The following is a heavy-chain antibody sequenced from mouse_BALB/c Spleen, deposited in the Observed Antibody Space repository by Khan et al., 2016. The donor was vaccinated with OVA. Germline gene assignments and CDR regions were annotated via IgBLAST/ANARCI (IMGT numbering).Heavy chain of an antibody. CDR3: ARDGSRYNYAMDY. D-gene: IGHD2-3*01. J-gene: IGHJ4*01. V-gene: IGHV3-2*02. CDR2: ISSSGST. Sequence: QLEESGPGLVKPSQSLSLTCTVTGYSITSDYAWNWIRQFPGNKLEWMGYISSSGSTNYNPALKSRISITRATSKNQFFLQLNSVTTEDTATYYCARDGSRYNYAMDYWGQGTSVTVSS. CDR1: GYSITSDYA.